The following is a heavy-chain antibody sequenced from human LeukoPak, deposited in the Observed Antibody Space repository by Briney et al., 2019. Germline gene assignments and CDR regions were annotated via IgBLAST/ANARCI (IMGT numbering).Heavy chain of an antibody. CDR1: GYTSTGYH. D-gene: IGHD4-17*01. CDR3: ARDGSDDGDYDLWADS. CDR2: INPDSGGT. Sequence: ASVKVSCKASGYTSTGYHMHWVRQAPGQGLEWMGWINPDSGGTKYAQKFQGRVTMTRDTSISTVYMEVSGLRSDDTAVYYCARDGSDDGDYDLWADSWGQGTLVTVSS. J-gene: IGHJ4*02. V-gene: IGHV1-2*02.